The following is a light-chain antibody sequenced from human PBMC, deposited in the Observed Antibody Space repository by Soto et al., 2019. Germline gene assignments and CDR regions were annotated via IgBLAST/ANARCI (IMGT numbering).Light chain of an antibody. Sequence: QSVLTQPPSASASLGASVTLTCTLSSGYSNYKVDWYQQRPGKGPRFVMRVGTGGIVGSKGDGIPDRFSVLGSGLNRYLTIKNIQEEDESVYHCGADHGSGSNFAFDVFGTGTKVTVL. V-gene: IGLV9-49*01. J-gene: IGLJ1*01. CDR1: SGYSNYK. CDR2: VGTGGIVG. CDR3: GADHGSGSNFAFDV.